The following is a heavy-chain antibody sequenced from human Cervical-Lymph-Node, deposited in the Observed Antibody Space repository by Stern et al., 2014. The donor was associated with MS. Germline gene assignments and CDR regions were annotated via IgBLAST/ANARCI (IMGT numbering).Heavy chain of an antibody. J-gene: IGHJ6*02. CDR1: GFTFSNYG. CDR3: AKDLAPMVRGVDGMDV. CDR2: ISYDGSNK. Sequence: QLVQSGGGVVQPGRSLRLSCAASGFTFSNYGMHLVRQAPGKGLERVAVISYDGSNKYYSDSVKGRFTISRDNSKNTLYLQMNSLRAEDTAVYYCAKDLAPMVRGVDGMDVWGQGTTVTVSS. D-gene: IGHD3-10*01. V-gene: IGHV3-30*18.